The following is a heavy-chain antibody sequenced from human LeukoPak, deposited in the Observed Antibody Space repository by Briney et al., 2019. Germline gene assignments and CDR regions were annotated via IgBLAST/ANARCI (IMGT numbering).Heavy chain of an antibody. D-gene: IGHD3-22*01. Sequence: ASVKVSCKAFGYTFTNNWMHWVRQAPGQGPEWMGLISPTGGSTAYAQKFQGRVTLTRDMSTSTDYLELRSLRSDDTAVYYCARGFPPRMYYDSSGYYSYYFDYWGQGTLVTVSS. CDR1: GYTFTNNW. J-gene: IGHJ4*02. V-gene: IGHV1-46*01. CDR2: ISPTGGST. CDR3: ARGFPPRMYYDSSGYYSYYFDY.